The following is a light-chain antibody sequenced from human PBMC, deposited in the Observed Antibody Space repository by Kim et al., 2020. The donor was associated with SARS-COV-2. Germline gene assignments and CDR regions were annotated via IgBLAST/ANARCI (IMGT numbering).Light chain of an antibody. J-gene: IGKJ4*01. V-gene: IGKV1-8*01. CDR3: QQYYSYPLT. CDR2: AAS. Sequence: AIRITQSPSSLSASTGDRVTITCRASQGIGSYLAWYQQKPGKAPNLLIYAASTLQSGVPSRFSGSGSGTDFTLTISCLQYEDFATYYCQQYYSYPLTFGGGTKVDIK. CDR1: QGIGSY.